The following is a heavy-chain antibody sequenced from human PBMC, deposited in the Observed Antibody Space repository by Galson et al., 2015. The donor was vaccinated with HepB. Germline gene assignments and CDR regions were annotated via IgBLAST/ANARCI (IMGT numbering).Heavy chain of an antibody. J-gene: IGHJ6*02. CDR3: ARDRASMAYFHGLDV. CDR2: INAGNGNT. D-gene: IGHD2/OR15-2a*01. V-gene: IGHV1-3*01. CDR1: GYTFTSYA. Sequence: SVKVSCKTSGYTFTSYAVHWVRQAPGQSLEWMGWINAGNGNTKYSQKFQGRVTIIRDTSASTTYMELSSLRSEDTAVYYRARDRASMAYFHGLDVWGQGTTVTVSS.